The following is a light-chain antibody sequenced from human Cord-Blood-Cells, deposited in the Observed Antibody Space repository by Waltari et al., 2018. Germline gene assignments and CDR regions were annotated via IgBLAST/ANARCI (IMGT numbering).Light chain of an antibody. CDR1: SSDGGMYNL. J-gene: IGLJ3*02. CDR3: CSYAGSWV. V-gene: IGLV2-23*01. Sequence: QSALTQPASVSGSPGQSITISCTGTSSDGGMYNLVSWYQQHPGKAPKLMIYEGSKRPSGVSNRFSGSKSGNTASLTISGLQAEDEADYYCCSYAGSWVFGGGTKLTVL. CDR2: EGS.